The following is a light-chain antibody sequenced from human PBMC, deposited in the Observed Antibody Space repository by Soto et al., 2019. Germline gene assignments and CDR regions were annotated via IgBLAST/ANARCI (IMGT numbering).Light chain of an antibody. Sequence: EIVLTQSPATLSLSPGERATLSCRASQSVSSYLAWYQQKPGQATRLVIYDASNRATGIPARFSGSGSGTDFTLTISSLEPEDFAFYYCQQRSNWPSITFGQGTRLEIK. J-gene: IGKJ5*01. CDR1: QSVSSY. CDR2: DAS. V-gene: IGKV3-11*01. CDR3: QQRSNWPSIT.